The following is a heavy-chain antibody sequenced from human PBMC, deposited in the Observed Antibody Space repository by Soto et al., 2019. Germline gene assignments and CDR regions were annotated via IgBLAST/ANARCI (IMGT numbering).Heavy chain of an antibody. V-gene: IGHV3-23*01. CDR1: GFTFSSYS. CDR3: ARSDYGDY. D-gene: IGHD4-17*01. J-gene: IGHJ4*02. CDR2: ISGSAGST. Sequence: GGSLRLSCAASGFTFSSYSMNWVRQAPGKGLEWVSAISGSAGSTYYADSVKGRFTISRDNSKNTLYLQMNSLRAEDTAVYYCARSDYGDYWGQGTLVTVSS.